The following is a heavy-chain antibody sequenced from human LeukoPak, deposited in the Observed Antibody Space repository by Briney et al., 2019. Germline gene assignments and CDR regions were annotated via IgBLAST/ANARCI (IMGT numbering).Heavy chain of an antibody. CDR3: ARDAGLGENAFDI. Sequence: ASVKVSCKASGYTFTGYYMHWVRQAPGQGLEWMGWINPNSGGTNYAQKFQGWVTMTRDTSISTAYMELSRLRSDDTAVYYCARDAGLGENAFDIWGQGTMVTVSS. J-gene: IGHJ3*02. CDR2: INPNSGGT. D-gene: IGHD3-10*01. CDR1: GYTFTGYY. V-gene: IGHV1-2*04.